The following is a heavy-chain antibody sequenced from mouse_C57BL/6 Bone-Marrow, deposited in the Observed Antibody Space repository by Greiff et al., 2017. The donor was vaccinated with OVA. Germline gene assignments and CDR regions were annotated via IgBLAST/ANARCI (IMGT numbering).Heavy chain of an antibody. J-gene: IGHJ2*01. D-gene: IGHD1-1*01. CDR1: GYTFTSYW. CDR2: IDPSDSYT. Sequence: QVQLQQPGAELVKPGASVKLSCKASGYTFTSYWMQWVKQRPGQGLEWIGEIDPSDSYTNYNQKFKGKATLTVDTSSSTAYMQLSSLTSEDSAVYYCARNGSGFDYWGQGTTLTVSS. V-gene: IGHV1-50*01. CDR3: ARNGSGFDY.